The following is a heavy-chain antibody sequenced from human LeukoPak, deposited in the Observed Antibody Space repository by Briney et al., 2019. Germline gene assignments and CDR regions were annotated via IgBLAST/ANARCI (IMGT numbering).Heavy chain of an antibody. CDR2: ISGSGGST. V-gene: IGHV3-23*01. J-gene: IGHJ4*02. CDR1: GFTFSSYA. CDR3: AKDTSTHCSGGSCYFDY. D-gene: IGHD2-15*01. Sequence: GSLRLSCAASGFTFSSYAMSWVRQAPGTGLEWVSAISGSGGSTYYADSVKGRFTISRDNSKNTLYLQMNSLRAEDTAVYYCAKDTSTHCSGGSCYFDYWGQGTLVTASS.